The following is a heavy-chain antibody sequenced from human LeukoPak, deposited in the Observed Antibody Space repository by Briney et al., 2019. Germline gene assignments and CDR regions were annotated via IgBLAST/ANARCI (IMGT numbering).Heavy chain of an antibody. D-gene: IGHD3-22*01. CDR2: ISTYNGNT. J-gene: IGHJ5*02. CDR3: AREHRYYYDSSGYGNWFDP. V-gene: IGHV1-18*04. Sequence: GASVKVSCKTSGYTFTGYYMHWVRQAPGQGLEWMGWISTYNGNTNYAQKLQGRVTMTTDTSTTTAYMELRSLTSDDTAVYYCAREHRYYYDSSGYGNWFDPWGQGTLVTVSS. CDR1: GYTFTGYY.